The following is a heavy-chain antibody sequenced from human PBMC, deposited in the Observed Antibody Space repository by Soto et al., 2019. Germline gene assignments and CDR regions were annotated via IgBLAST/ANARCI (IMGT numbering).Heavy chain of an antibody. CDR2: ISSSSSYI. D-gene: IGHD5-18*01. CDR3: AREQITAMVNDAFDI. V-gene: IGHV3-21*01. CDR1: GFTFSSYS. J-gene: IGHJ3*02. Sequence: GGSLRLSCAASGFTFSSYSMNWVRQAPGKGLEWVSSISSSSSYIYYADSVKGRFTISRDNAKNSLYLQMNSLRAEDTAVYYCAREQITAMVNDAFDIWGQGTMVTVSS.